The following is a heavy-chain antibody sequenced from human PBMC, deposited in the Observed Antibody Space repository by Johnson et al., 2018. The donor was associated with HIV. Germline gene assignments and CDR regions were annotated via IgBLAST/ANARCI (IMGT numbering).Heavy chain of an antibody. D-gene: IGHD3-10*01. V-gene: IGHV3-72*01. J-gene: IGHJ3*02. CDR3: ARDIMRAGSYYDAFDI. CDR2: IRNNANSFTT. Sequence: VQLVESGGGVVQPGRSLRLSCAASGFIFSSYGMHWVRQAPGKGLEWVGRIRNNANSFTTEYAASVKGRFIISRDDSENSLYLQMNSLKTEDTAVDYCARDIMRAGSYYDAFDIWGQGTMVTVSS. CDR1: GFIFSSYG.